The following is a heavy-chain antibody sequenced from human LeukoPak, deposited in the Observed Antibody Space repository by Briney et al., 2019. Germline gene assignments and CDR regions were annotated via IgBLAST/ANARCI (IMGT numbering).Heavy chain of an antibody. CDR3: ARELLRYFDWLTDAFDI. D-gene: IGHD3-9*01. J-gene: IGHJ3*02. V-gene: IGHV3-48*02. CDR2: ISSSSSTI. Sequence: GGSLRLSCAASGFTFSSYSMNWVRQAPGKGLEWVSYISSSSSTIYYADSVKGRFTISRDNAKNSLYLQMNSLRDEDTAVYYCARELLRYFDWLTDAFDIWGQGTMVTVSS. CDR1: GFTFSSYS.